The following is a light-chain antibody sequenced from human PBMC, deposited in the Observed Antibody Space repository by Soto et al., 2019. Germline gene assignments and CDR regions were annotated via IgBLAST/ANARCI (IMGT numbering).Light chain of an antibody. CDR3: QQRSDWPST. J-gene: IGKJ4*01. Sequence: EIVLTQSPATLSLSPGERATLSCRASQSVSSYLAWYQQKPGQAPRLLIYDASNRATGIPARFSGSGSGTDFTLTISSLAPDDFAVYYCQQRSDWPSTCGGGTKVQIK. CDR2: DAS. V-gene: IGKV3-11*01. CDR1: QSVSSY.